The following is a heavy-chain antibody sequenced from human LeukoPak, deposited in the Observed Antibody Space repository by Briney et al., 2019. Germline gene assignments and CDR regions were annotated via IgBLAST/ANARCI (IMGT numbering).Heavy chain of an antibody. Sequence: KPSETLSLTCTVSGGSISSYYWSWLRQSPGKGLEWIGYIYKSGSTSYNPSLKSRVTISLDTSKNQFSLKLNSVTAADTAVDYCARQDCRRGCSSNWVSWHFDRWGRGTLVTVSS. V-gene: IGHV4-59*01. CDR2: IYKSGST. CDR3: ARQDCRRGCSSNWVSWHFDR. CDR1: GGSISSYY. J-gene: IGHJ2*01. D-gene: IGHD2-15*01.